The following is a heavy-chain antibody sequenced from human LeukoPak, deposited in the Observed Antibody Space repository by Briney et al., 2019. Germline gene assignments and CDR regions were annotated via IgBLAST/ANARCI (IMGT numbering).Heavy chain of an antibody. J-gene: IGHJ4*02. V-gene: IGHV3-48*04. CDR1: GFSLNDHG. D-gene: IGHD2-21*02. CDR3: ARDRCGGDCRDWDY. CDR2: ISRSSSSI. Sequence: GGSLRLSCAASGFSLNDHGMSWVRQAPGKGLEWLSSISRSSSSIYYADSVKGRFTISRDNAENSLYLHMNSLRAEDTAVYYCARDRCGGDCRDWDYWGQGTLVTVSS.